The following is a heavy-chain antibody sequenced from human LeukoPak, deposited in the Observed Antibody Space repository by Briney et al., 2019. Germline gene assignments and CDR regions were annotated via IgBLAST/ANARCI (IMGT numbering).Heavy chain of an antibody. D-gene: IGHD2-21*02. CDR2: IRGSGTT. CDR3: ARDYDCGFDN. CDR1: GFTFSSYS. V-gene: IGHV3-48*01. J-gene: IGHJ4*02. Sequence: GGSLRLSCAASGFTFSSYSVNWVRQAPGKGLEWISHIRGSGTTDYADSVKGRFTISRDNAKNSLYLQLSSLRAEDTAVYYCARDYDCGFDNWGQGTLVTVSS.